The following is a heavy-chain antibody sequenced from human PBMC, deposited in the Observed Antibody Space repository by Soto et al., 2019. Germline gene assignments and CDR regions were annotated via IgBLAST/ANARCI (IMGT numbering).Heavy chain of an antibody. CDR1: GFTFSSYA. J-gene: IGHJ4*02. Sequence: GGSLRLSCAASGFTFSSYAMSWVRQAPGKGLEWVSAISGSGGSTYYADSVKGRFTISRDNSKNTLYLQMNSLRAEDTAVYYCAKVGSIMITFGELQGWGQGTLVTVSS. D-gene: IGHD3-16*01. V-gene: IGHV3-23*01. CDR2: ISGSGGST. CDR3: AKVGSIMITFGELQG.